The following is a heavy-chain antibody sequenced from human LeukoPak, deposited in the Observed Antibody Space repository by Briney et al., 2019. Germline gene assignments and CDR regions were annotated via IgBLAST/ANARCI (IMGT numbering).Heavy chain of an antibody. CDR1: GFTFSGSA. CDR2: IRSKANSYAT. CDR3: TRHTDFWSGYYLTYFDY. D-gene: IGHD3-3*01. Sequence: GGSLRLSCAASGFTFSGSAMHWVRQASGKGLEWVGRIRSKANSYATAYAASVKGRFTISRDDLENTAYLQMNSLKTEDTAVYYCTRHTDFWSGYYLTYFDYWGQGTLVTVSS. J-gene: IGHJ4*02. V-gene: IGHV3-73*01.